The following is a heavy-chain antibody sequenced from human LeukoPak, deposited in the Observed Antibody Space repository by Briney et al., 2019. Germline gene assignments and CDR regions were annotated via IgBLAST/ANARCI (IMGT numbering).Heavy chain of an antibody. CDR3: TRDGVAAGLYFDC. Sequence: GGSLRLSCAASGFPFSAYWLNWVRQASGKGLPWVASINQVGSEKYYVDSVKGRFTISRDNAKTSLYLQMNSLRAEDTAVYYCTRDGVAAGLYFDCWGQGTLVTVSS. CDR2: INQVGSEK. D-gene: IGHD6-13*01. J-gene: IGHJ4*02. CDR1: GFPFSAYW. V-gene: IGHV3-7*03.